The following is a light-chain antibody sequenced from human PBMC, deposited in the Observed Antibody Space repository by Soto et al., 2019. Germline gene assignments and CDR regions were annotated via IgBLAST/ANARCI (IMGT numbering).Light chain of an antibody. V-gene: IGKV3-15*01. CDR1: QSVSIN. CDR2: GAS. CDR3: QQYNNWPPVT. J-gene: IGKJ4*01. Sequence: EIVMTQSPATLSVSPGEGATVSCRASQSVSINLAWYQQKPGQAPRLLIYGASTRATGFPARFSGSGSGTEFTLTINSLQSEDSAVYYCQQYNNWPPVTFGGGTKVDIK.